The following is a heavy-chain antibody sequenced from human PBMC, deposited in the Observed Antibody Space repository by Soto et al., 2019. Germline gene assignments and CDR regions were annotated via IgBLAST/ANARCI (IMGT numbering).Heavy chain of an antibody. CDR1: GYTFTSYG. CDR3: ARDLDELQFGVVIHPVGY. V-gene: IGHV1-18*01. D-gene: IGHD3-3*01. J-gene: IGHJ4*02. CDR2: ISAYNGNT. Sequence: QVQLVQSGAEVKKPGASVKVSCKASGYTFTSYGISWVRQAPGQGLEWMGWISAYNGNTNYAQKLQGRGTMTTDTCTSTAYMELRSLRSDDTAVYYCARDLDELQFGVVIHPVGYWGQGTLVTVSS.